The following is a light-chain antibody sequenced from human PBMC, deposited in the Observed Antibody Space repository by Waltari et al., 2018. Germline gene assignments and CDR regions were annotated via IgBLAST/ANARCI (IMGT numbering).Light chain of an antibody. V-gene: IGKV1-9*01. CDR2: GAS. J-gene: IGKJ4*01. CDR3: QHVYSYPVT. CDR1: QGISGY. Sequence: DIQLTQSPSFLSASVGDRVTFTSRASQGISGYLAWYQKKQNKAPKLLIDGASTLQSGVPSRFSGGKSGTEFTLTISSLQPEDFATYFCQHVYSYPVTFGGGTTVDI.